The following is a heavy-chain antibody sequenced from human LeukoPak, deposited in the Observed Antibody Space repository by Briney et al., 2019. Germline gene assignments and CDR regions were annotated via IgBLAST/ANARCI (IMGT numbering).Heavy chain of an antibody. J-gene: IGHJ3*02. CDR1: AAPITSYY. Sequence: PSETLSLTCTVSAAPITSYYWSWIRQPPGKGLEWIGYIYYSGSTNYNPSLKSRVAISVDTSKNQVSLRLSSVTAAATAVYYCARGGSIVGATPHDAFDIWGQGTVVTVS. D-gene: IGHD1-26*01. CDR2: IYYSGST. CDR3: ARGGSIVGATPHDAFDI. V-gene: IGHV4-59*01.